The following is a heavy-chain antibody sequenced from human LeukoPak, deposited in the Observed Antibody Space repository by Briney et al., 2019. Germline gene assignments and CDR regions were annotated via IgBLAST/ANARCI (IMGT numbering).Heavy chain of an antibody. D-gene: IGHD2-2*01. J-gene: IGHJ4*02. V-gene: IGHV3-23*01. CDR2: ISGSGGST. CDR1: GFTFSSYA. Sequence: PGGSLRLSCAASGFTFSSYAMSWVRQAPGKGLEWVSAISGSGGSTYYADSVKGRFTISRDNSKNTLYLQMNSLRAEDTAVYYCAKIPLYCSSTSCSSVNPPRSYDSSGYDLSSLYFDYWGQGTLVTVSS. CDR3: AKIPLYCSSTSCSSVNPPRSYDSSGYDLSSLYFDY.